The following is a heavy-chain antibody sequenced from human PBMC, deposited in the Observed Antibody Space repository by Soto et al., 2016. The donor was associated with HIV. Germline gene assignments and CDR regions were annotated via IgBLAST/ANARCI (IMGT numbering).Heavy chain of an antibody. CDR2: IYSGGST. CDR3: ARDRKSGSYYKGLDY. CDR1: GFTVSSNY. Sequence: EVQLVESGGGLVQPGGSLRLSCAASGFTVSSNYMSWVRQAPGKGLEWVSVIYSGGSTYYADSVKGRFTISRDNSKNTLYLQMNSLRAEDTAVYYCARDRKSGSYYKGLDYWGQGTLVTVSS. V-gene: IGHV3-66*01. J-gene: IGHJ4*02. D-gene: IGHD3-10*01.